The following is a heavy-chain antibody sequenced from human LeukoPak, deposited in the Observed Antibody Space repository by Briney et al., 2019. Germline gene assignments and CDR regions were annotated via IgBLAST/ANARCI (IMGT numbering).Heavy chain of an antibody. CDR3: ARALGYCSGGSCTRGYNWFDP. V-gene: IGHV4-39*01. CDR2: IYFGGST. Sequence: SETLSLTCTVSGGSFSSSDYYWGWIRQPPGKGLEWIGSIYFGGSTYYNPSLKSRVTISVDTSMNQFSLKLSFVSTADTAVYYCARALGYCSGGSCTRGYNWFDPWGQGTLVTVSS. D-gene: IGHD2-15*01. CDR1: GGSFSSSDYY. J-gene: IGHJ5*02.